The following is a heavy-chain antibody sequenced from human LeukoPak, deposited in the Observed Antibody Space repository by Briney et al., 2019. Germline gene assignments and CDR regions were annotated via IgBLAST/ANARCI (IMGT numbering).Heavy chain of an antibody. CDR1: GFTFSSYA. V-gene: IGHV3-53*05. CDR2: IYMNGVT. D-gene: IGHD5-12*01. Sequence: GGSLRLSCAASGFTFSSYAMHWVRQAPAKGLEWVSVIYMNGVTYHADSVKGRFTISRDDSRNTVYLQMNSLRADDTAVYYCAKGGRWLLGSLYFDYWGQGALVTVSS. J-gene: IGHJ4*02. CDR3: AKGGRWLLGSLYFDY.